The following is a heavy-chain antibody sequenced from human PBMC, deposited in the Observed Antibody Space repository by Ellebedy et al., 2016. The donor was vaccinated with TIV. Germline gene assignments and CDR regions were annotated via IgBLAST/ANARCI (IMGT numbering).Heavy chain of an antibody. CDR1: GFSVSTNY. CDR3: ARGTYDYDNSGYLRSPVYGMDV. D-gene: IGHD3-22*01. CDR2: IYSGGST. J-gene: IGHJ6*02. V-gene: IGHV3-53*01. Sequence: GGSLRLXXTVSGFSVSTNYMTWVRQAPGKGLEWVSLIYSGGSTFYADSVKGRFTISRDDSKNTLYLQMNSLRAEDTAVYYCARGTYDYDNSGYLRSPVYGMDVWGQGTTVTVSS.